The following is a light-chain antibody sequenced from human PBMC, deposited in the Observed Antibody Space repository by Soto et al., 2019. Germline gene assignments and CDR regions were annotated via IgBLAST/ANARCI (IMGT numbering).Light chain of an antibody. CDR2: EGS. CDR1: SSDVGSYNL. Sequence: QSVLTQPASVSGSPGQSITISCTGTSSDVGSYNLVSWYQQHPGKAPKVMIYEGSKRPSGVSNRFSGSKSGNTASLTISGLQAEDEADYYCCSYAGSSTWVFGTGTKVTVL. V-gene: IGLV2-23*01. CDR3: CSYAGSSTWV. J-gene: IGLJ1*01.